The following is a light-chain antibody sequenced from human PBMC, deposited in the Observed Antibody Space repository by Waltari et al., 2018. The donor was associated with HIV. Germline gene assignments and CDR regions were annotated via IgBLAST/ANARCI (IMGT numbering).Light chain of an antibody. CDR2: GSS. V-gene: IGKV3-20*01. CDR1: QTVSTNF. J-gene: IGKJ1*01. Sequence: SVVTQSPGTLSLSPGDKVTLSCRTSQTVSTNFLGLDQSKSGQPPQLLFYGSSTRASGIPDRFSATGSDTGSGSDFSLTIHRLEPDDFAIYYCLLYGDSPRWTFGPGTRL. CDR3: LLYGDSPRWT.